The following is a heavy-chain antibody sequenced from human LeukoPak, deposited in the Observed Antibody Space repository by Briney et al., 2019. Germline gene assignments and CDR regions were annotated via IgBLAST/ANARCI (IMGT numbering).Heavy chain of an antibody. V-gene: IGHV4-39*01. D-gene: IGHD6-19*01. CDR2: IYYSGST. CDR1: GGSISSGDYY. Sequence: SQTLSLTCTVSGGSISSGDYYWSWIRQPPGKGLEWIGSIYYSGSTYYNPSLKSRVTISVDTSKNQFSLKLSSVTAADTAVYYCARHGGVAGFDPWGQGTLVTVSS. J-gene: IGHJ5*02. CDR3: ARHGGVAGFDP.